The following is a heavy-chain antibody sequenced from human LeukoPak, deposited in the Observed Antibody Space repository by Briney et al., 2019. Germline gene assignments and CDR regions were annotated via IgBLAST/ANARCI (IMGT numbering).Heavy chain of an antibody. Sequence: KPGESLKISCKGSGYSFTSYWIGWVRQIPGKGLEWMGIIYPGDSDTRYSPSFQGQVTISADKSISTAYLQWSSLKASDTAMYYCARSPSSGYYHKFNYYFDYWGQGTLVTVSS. D-gene: IGHD3-22*01. V-gene: IGHV5-51*03. J-gene: IGHJ4*02. CDR3: ARSPSSGYYHKFNYYFDY. CDR2: IYPGDSDT. CDR1: GYSFTSYW.